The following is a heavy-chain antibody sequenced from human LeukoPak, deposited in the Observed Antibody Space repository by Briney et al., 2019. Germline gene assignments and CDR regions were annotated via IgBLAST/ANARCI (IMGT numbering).Heavy chain of an antibody. J-gene: IGHJ6*02. D-gene: IGHD6-25*01. CDR1: GYTFTSYD. Sequence: ASVKVSCKASGYTFTSYDINWVRQATGQGLEWMGWMNPNSGNTGYAQKFQGRVTVTRDTSISTAYMELSSLRSEDTAVYYCARPPSSGGYYYYYGMDVWGQGTTVTVSS. CDR2: MNPNSGNT. V-gene: IGHV1-8*01. CDR3: ARPPSSGGYYYYYGMDV.